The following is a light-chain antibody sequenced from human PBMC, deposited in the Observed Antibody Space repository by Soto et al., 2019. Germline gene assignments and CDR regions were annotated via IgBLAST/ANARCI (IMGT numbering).Light chain of an antibody. CDR1: QGISSA. J-gene: IGKJ4*01. V-gene: IGKV1-13*02. CDR2: DAS. Sequence: AIQLTQSPSSLSASVGDRVTITCRASQGISSALAWYQQKPGKAPKLLIYDASSLESGVPSRFSGSGSGTDFTLTSSSLQTEDVATYYCQQFNSYPLTFVGGTKVEIK. CDR3: QQFNSYPLT.